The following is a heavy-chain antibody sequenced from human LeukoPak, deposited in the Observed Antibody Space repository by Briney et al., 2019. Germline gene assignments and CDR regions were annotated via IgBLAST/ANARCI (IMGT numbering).Heavy chain of an antibody. V-gene: IGHV4-61*02. CDR1: GGSISSGSYY. CDR2: IYTSGST. J-gene: IGHJ4*02. D-gene: IGHD2-2*01. CDR3: ARGLGFYCSSTSCYVGALDY. Sequence: SETLSLTCTVSGGSISSGSYYWSWIRQPAGKGLEWIGRIYTSGSTNYNPSLESRVTISVDTSKNQFSLKLSSVTAADTAVYYCARGLGFYCSSTSCYVGALDYWGQGTLVTVSS.